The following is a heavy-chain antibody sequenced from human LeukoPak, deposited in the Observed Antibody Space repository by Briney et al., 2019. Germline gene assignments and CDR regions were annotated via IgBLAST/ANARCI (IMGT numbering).Heavy chain of an antibody. V-gene: IGHV3-23*01. D-gene: IGHD2-2*02. Sequence: GGSLRLSCAASGFTFKNFAMTWVRQAPGKGLEWVSTISATGGGAYYADSVKGRFTISRDNSKDTLPLQMNTLRAEDTAVYYCAKDVRRAEYCSGTTCYTSSFDYWGQGTLVTVSS. CDR2: ISATGGGA. CDR1: GFTFKNFA. CDR3: AKDVRRAEYCSGTTCYTSSFDY. J-gene: IGHJ4*02.